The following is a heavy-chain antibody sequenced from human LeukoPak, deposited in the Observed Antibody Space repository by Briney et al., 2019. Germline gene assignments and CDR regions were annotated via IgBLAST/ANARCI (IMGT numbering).Heavy chain of an antibody. CDR3: ARVLLRTGIPEGFDP. CDR1: GHTFGDHY. D-gene: IGHD1-14*01. Sequence: ASVTASCKASGHTFGDHYMHWERHAPGQGLEWMGWINPNSGGTKYAQRFQGRVTMTRDTSISTAYMELRRLRSDGTAVYYCARVLLRTGIPEGFDPWGQGTLVTVSS. J-gene: IGHJ5*02. CDR2: INPNSGGT. V-gene: IGHV1-2*02.